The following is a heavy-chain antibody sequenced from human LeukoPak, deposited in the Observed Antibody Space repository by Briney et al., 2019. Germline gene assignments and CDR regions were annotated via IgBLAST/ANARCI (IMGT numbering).Heavy chain of an antibody. CDR2: ISSSGSTI. CDR3: ARVVVPIDY. D-gene: IGHD2-2*01. Sequence: GGSLRLSCAASGLTFSSYEMNWVRQAPGKGLEWVSYISSSGSTIYYADSVKGRFTISRDNAKNSLYLQMNSLRAEDTAVYYCARVVVPIDYWGQGTLVTVSS. V-gene: IGHV3-48*03. CDR1: GLTFSSYE. J-gene: IGHJ4*02.